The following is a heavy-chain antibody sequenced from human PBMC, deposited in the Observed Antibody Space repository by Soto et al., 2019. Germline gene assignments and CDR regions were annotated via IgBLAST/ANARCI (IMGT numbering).Heavy chain of an antibody. J-gene: IGHJ6*02. D-gene: IGHD3-22*01. CDR1: GYTFTNYG. V-gene: IGHV1-18*04. Sequence: QVQLVESGAEVKKPGASVKVSCKASGYTFTNYGISWVRQAPGQGLEWMGWISGYNGNTKYAQKFQGRVTMTTDTPTNTAYMELRSLISDDTAVYYCARDREYYYDSSGNYYYHYGMDVWGQGTTVTVS. CDR2: ISGYNGNT. CDR3: ARDREYYYDSSGNYYYHYGMDV.